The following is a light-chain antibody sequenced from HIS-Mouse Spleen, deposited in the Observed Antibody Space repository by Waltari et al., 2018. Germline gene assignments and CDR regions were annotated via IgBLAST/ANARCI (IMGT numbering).Light chain of an antibody. CDR1: ALPKHY. CDR2: KDS. Sequence: SYELTQPPSVSVSPGQTARITCSGDALPKHYAYWYQQKPGQAPVLVIYKDSERPSGIPERFSGSSSGTMATLTISGAQVEDEADYYCYSTDSSGNHRVFGGGTKLTVL. V-gene: IGLV3-10*01. J-gene: IGLJ2*01. CDR3: YSTDSSGNHRV.